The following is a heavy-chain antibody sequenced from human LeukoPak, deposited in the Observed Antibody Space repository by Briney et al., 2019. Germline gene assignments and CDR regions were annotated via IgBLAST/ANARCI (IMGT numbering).Heavy chain of an antibody. J-gene: IGHJ4*02. Sequence: GASVKVSCKASGYTFTSYGISWVRQAPGQGLEWMGWISAYNGNTNYAQKLQGRVTMTTDTSTSTAYMELRSLRSDDTAVYYCARASQPYYYDSSGYNFDYWGQGTLVTVSS. CDR3: ARASQPYYYDSSGYNFDY. CDR2: ISAYNGNT. V-gene: IGHV1-18*01. CDR1: GYTFTSYG. D-gene: IGHD3-22*01.